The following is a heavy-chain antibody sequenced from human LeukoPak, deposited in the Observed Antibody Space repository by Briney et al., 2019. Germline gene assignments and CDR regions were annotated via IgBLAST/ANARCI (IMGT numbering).Heavy chain of an antibody. CDR3: AKGGEWVVASAYYYYYMDV. V-gene: IGHV3-11*01. D-gene: IGHD2-15*01. CDR2: ISSSGSTI. Sequence: KPGGSLRLSCAASGFTFSDYYMSWIRQAPGKGLEWVSYISSSGSTIYYADSVKGRFTISRDNAKNSLYLQMNSLRAEDTAVYYCAKGGEWVVASAYYYYYMDVWGKGTTVTISS. J-gene: IGHJ6*03. CDR1: GFTFSDYY.